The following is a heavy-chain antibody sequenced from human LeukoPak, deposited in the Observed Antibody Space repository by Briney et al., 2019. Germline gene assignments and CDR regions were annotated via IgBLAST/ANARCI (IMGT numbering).Heavy chain of an antibody. CDR1: GFTFSSYS. Sequence: PGGSLRLSCAASGFTFSSYSMNWVRQAPGKGLEWVSYMSSSSSTIYYADSVKGRFTISRDNAKNSLYLQMNSLRDEDTAVYYCARSNRKDYGDYDPPYYYGMDVWGQGTTVTVSS. D-gene: IGHD4-17*01. V-gene: IGHV3-48*02. CDR2: MSSSSSTI. J-gene: IGHJ6*02. CDR3: ARSNRKDYGDYDPPYYYGMDV.